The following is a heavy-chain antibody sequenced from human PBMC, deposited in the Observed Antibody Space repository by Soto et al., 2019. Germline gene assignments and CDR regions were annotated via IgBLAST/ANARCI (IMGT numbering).Heavy chain of an antibody. CDR1: GFNFGNFG. D-gene: IGHD5-12*01. Sequence: SLRLSCVASGFNFGNFGMHWVRQAPGKGLEWLTVISNDENIKQDSVRGRFAIARDNSKNTLYLHLTSLRAEDTAIYYCARGRRGVLDYWGQGTLVTVS. CDR2: ISNDENIK. CDR3: ARGRRGVLDY. J-gene: IGHJ4*02. V-gene: IGHV3-33*01.